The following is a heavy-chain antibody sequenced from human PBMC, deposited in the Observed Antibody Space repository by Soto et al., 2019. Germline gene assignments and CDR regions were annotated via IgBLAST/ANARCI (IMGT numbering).Heavy chain of an antibody. J-gene: IGHJ3*02. CDR2: ISSSSSTI. Sequence: EVQLVESGGGLVQPGGSLRLSCAASGFTFSSYSMNWVRQAPGEGLEWVSYISSSSSTIYYADSVKGRFTISSDYATYSLYLQKNSLRDEVTAVYYYASLMGSGNHSDIWRQGTMFTVSS. CDR1: GFTFSSYS. V-gene: IGHV3-48*02. CDR3: ASLMGSGNHSDI. D-gene: IGHD3-3*01.